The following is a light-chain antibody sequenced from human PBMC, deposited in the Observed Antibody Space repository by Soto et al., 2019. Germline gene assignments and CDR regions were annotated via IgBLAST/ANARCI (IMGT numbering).Light chain of an antibody. CDR2: GAS. CDR1: ESVSRN. V-gene: IGKV3-20*01. J-gene: IGKJ1*01. CDR3: QQYVSSGT. Sequence: IMLTQSPCTLSLSPGERATLSCRASESVSRNLAWYQQKPGQAPRLLIYGASNRATGIPDRSSGSGSGTDFTLTSSRLEPEDFAVYYCQQYVSSGTFGQGANVAIK.